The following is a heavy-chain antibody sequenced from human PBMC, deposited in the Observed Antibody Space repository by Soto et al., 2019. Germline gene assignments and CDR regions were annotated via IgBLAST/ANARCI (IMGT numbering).Heavy chain of an antibody. D-gene: IGHD3-16*01. CDR3: ARDLIGHDNYETIGYYFDH. J-gene: IGHJ4*02. CDR2: IDPSGGVT. V-gene: IGHV1-46*01. Sequence: GTSVKVSCKASGYTFTKFHIHWVRQAPGQGLERMGVIDPSGGVTRDAQRFQGRITMTSDTSTSSVYMELRGLTSEDTAVYYCARDLIGHDNYETIGYYFDHWGPGTLVTVSS. CDR1: GYTFTKFH.